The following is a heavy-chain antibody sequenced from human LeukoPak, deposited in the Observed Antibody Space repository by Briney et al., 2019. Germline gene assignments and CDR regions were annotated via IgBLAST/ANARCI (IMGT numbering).Heavy chain of an antibody. CDR3: ARDNYYYDSSGYYADY. Sequence: GGSLRLSCAASGFTFSSYAMSWVRQAAGKGLEWVSVIYSGGSTYYADSVKGRFTISRDNSKNTLYLQMNSLRAEDTAVYYCARDNYYYDSSGYYADYWGQGTLVTVSS. V-gene: IGHV3-53*01. J-gene: IGHJ4*02. D-gene: IGHD3-22*01. CDR2: IYSGGST. CDR1: GFTFSSYA.